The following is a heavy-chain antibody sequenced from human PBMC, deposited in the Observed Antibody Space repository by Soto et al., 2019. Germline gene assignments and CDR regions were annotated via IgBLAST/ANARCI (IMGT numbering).Heavy chain of an antibody. V-gene: IGHV3-30*04. Sequence: QVQVVESGGGVVQPGRSLRLSCAASGFTFRNYAIHWVRQAPGKGLEWVAVISYDGRNEYYADSVRGRFTISRDNSKNTLFLQMNSLRAEDTAVYYCAKGEGYSSTWTVSWGQGTLVTVSS. CDR3: AKGEGYSSTWTVS. CDR2: ISYDGRNE. J-gene: IGHJ5*02. CDR1: GFTFRNYA. D-gene: IGHD6-13*01.